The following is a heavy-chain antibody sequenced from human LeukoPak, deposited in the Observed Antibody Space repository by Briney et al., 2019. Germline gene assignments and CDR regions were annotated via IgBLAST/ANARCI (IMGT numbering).Heavy chain of an antibody. V-gene: IGHV4-59*01. CDR1: GGSISSYY. CDR3: ARGLGYCSSTSCLRYYYYYYMDV. CDR2: IYYSGST. J-gene: IGHJ6*03. Sequence: SETLSLTCTVSGGSISSYYWSWIRQPPGKGLEWIGYIYYSGSTNYNPSLKSRVTISVDTSKNQFSLKLSSVTAADTAVYYCARGLGYCSSTSCLRYYYYYYMDVWGKGTTVTVSS. D-gene: IGHD2-2*01.